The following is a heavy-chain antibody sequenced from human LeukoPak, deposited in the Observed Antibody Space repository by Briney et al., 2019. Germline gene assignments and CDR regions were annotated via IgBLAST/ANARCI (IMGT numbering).Heavy chain of an antibody. J-gene: IGHJ4*01. CDR1: GLRFTSFS. CDR2: ISFDGTTK. CDR3: ARRWDSSGPIDY. D-gene: IGHD3-22*01. V-gene: IGHV3-30*04. Sequence: GGSLRLSCAASGLRFTSFSIHWVRQPPDKGLEWLAVISFDGTTKYYADSVKGRFTISRDNSKNTVFLQMNSLRFEDTALYFCARRWDSSGPIDYWGQGTLVSVSS.